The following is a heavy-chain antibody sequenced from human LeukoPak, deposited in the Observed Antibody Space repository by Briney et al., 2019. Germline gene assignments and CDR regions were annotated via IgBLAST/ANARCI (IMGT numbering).Heavy chain of an antibody. D-gene: IGHD3-3*01. CDR1: GFTFSSYG. Sequence: GGSLRLSCAASGFTFSSYGMHWVRQAPGKGLEWVAVISYDGSNKYYADSVKGRFTISRDNSENTLYLQMNSLRAEDTAVYYCAKYSHPSAPYYDFWSGYYSSTYFDYWGQGTLVTVSS. CDR3: AKYSHPSAPYYDFWSGYYSSTYFDY. J-gene: IGHJ4*02. CDR2: ISYDGSNK. V-gene: IGHV3-30*18.